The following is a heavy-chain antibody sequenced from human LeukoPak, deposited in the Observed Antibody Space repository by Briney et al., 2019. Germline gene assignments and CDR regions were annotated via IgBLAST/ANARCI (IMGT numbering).Heavy chain of an antibody. J-gene: IGHJ4*02. CDR1: GLTISSHS. CDR3: ARELTYYYDSCGHSNY. V-gene: IGHV3-48*01. CDR2: ASSSGATI. Sequence: PGGSLRLSCAASGLTISSHSMGWVRQAPGEGLEWIAYASSSGATIFYADSVRGRFTISRDTAKSSLYLQLSSPRAEETAIYCGARELTYYYDSCGHSNYCGGGTLVTVSS. D-gene: IGHD3-22*01.